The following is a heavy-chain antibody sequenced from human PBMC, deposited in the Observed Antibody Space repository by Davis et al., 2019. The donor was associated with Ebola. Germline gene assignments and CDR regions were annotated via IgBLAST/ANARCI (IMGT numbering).Heavy chain of an antibody. CDR2: INWNGGST. D-gene: IGHD1-1*01. Sequence: PGGSLRLSCAASGFTFDDYGMSWVRQAPGKGLEWVSGINWNGGSTGYADSVKGRFTISRDNSKNTLYLQMNSLRAEDTAVYYCARVDTTKTYYYGMDVWGQGTTVTVSS. CDR1: GFTFDDYG. J-gene: IGHJ6*02. CDR3: ARVDTTKTYYYGMDV. V-gene: IGHV3-20*04.